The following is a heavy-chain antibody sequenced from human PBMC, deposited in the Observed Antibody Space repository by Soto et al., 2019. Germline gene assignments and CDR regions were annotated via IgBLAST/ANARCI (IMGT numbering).Heavy chain of an antibody. D-gene: IGHD1-26*01. CDR1: GFTFSDYD. CDR3: AREGYSGSYCGY. Sequence: GGSLRLSCAASGFTFSDYDMDWVRQAPGKGLEWVAAISFDGSNKDYADSVKGRFTISRDNSKNTLYLQMNSLRVEDTAVYYCAREGYSGSYCGYWGQGTLVTVSS. J-gene: IGHJ4*02. V-gene: IGHV3-30-3*01. CDR2: ISFDGSNK.